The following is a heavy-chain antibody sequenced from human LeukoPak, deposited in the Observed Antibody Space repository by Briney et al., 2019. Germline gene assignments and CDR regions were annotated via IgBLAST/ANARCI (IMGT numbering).Heavy chain of an antibody. CDR3: ARGLGSGSSPVDY. CDR2: INHSGST. CDR1: GGSFSGYY. Sequence: SETLSLTCAVYGGSFSGYYWSWIRQPPGKGLEWIGEINHSGSTNYNPSLKSRVTIPVDTSENQFSLKLSSVTAADTAVYYCARGLGSGSSPVDYWGQGTLVTVSS. D-gene: IGHD3-10*01. V-gene: IGHV4-34*01. J-gene: IGHJ4*02.